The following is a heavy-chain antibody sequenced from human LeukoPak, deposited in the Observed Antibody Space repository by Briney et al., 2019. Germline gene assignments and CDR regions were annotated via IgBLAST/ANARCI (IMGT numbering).Heavy chain of an antibody. CDR3: ARGRLAVQWQVGGLDY. D-gene: IGHD6-19*01. J-gene: IGHJ4*02. Sequence: SGRSLRLSCAASGFTFSSYAMHWVRQAPGKGLEWVAVISYDGSTKYYADSVKGRFTISRDNSKNTLYLQMNSLRAEDTAVYYCARGRLAVQWQVGGLDYWGQGTLVTVSS. V-gene: IGHV3-30-3*01. CDR1: GFTFSSYA. CDR2: ISYDGSTK.